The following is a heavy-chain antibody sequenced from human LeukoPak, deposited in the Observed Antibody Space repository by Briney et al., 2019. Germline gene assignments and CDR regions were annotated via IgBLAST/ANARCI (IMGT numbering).Heavy chain of an antibody. D-gene: IGHD2-8*02. CDR3: VKGGLVADQVFDS. CDR1: GFTFRIYT. V-gene: IGHV3-23*05. J-gene: IGHJ4*02. Sequence: GGSLRLSCAASGFTFRIYTMNWVRQAPGKGLEWVAGIINSGSKVLYEDSVKGRFAISGDDSKSTLYLQMSLLRAEDTAVYYCVKGGLVADQVFDSWGQGTLVTVSS. CDR2: IINSGSKV.